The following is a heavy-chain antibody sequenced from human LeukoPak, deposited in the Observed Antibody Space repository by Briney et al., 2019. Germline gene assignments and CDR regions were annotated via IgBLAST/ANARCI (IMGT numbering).Heavy chain of an antibody. CDR3: ARGSSYYFGSGSNDY. J-gene: IGHJ4*02. D-gene: IGHD3-10*01. CDR1: GITFSNFA. CDR2: ISGGGDNT. Sequence: GGSLRLSCAASGITFSNFAMTWARQAPGRGLEWVSLISGGGDNTNYADSVKGRFTISRDNSKNTLYLQMNSLRAEDTAVYYCARGSSYYFGSGSNDYWGQGTLVTVSS. V-gene: IGHV3-23*01.